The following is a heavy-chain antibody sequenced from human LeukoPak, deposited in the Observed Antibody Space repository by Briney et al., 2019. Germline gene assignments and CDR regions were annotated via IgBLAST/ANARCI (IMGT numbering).Heavy chain of an antibody. CDR1: GFTFTNST. J-gene: IGHJ4*02. CDR2: IIVGSGRT. Sequence: SVKLSSRPSGFTFTNSTIQWGRHARGQPLEWIGWIIVGSGRTHYAQRLHDRVLITRDMATNVATLEVGSLTSEDTAVYYCAAELYGGIFGHCCSFAYWGQGTLVTVSS. D-gene: IGHD2-21*02. CDR3: AAELYGGIFGHCCSFAY. V-gene: IGHV1-58*02.